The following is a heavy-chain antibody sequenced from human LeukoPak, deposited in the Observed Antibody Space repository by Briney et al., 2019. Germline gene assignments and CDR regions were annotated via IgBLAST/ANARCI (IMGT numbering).Heavy chain of an antibody. CDR3: ARGIAVAGTLAHFDY. J-gene: IGHJ4*02. D-gene: IGHD6-19*01. V-gene: IGHV4-59*01. CDR1: GGSISSYY. Sequence: SETLSLTCTVSGGSISSYYWSWIRQPPGKGLEWIGYIYYSGSTNYNPSLKSRVTISVDTSKNQFSLKLSSVTAADTAVYYCARGIAVAGTLAHFDYWGQGTLVTVSS. CDR2: IYYSGST.